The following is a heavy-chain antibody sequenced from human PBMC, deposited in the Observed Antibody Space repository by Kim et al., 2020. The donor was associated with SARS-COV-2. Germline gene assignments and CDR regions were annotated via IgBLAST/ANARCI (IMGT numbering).Heavy chain of an antibody. Sequence: PGSVKGRFTISRENAKNSLYLQMNSLRAGDTAVYYCARDRGYGGNWYFDLWGRGTLVTVSS. D-gene: IGHD4-17*01. J-gene: IGHJ2*01. CDR3: ARDRGYGGNWYFDL. V-gene: IGHV3-13*01.